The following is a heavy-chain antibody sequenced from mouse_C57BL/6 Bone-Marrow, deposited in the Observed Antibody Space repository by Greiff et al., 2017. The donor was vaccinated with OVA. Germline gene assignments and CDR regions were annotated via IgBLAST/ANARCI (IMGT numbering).Heavy chain of an antibody. J-gene: IGHJ1*03. CDR1: GYSITSGYY. CDR2: ISYDGSN. D-gene: IGHD1-1*01. V-gene: IGHV3-6*01. Sequence: EVQLQESGPGLVKPSQSLSLTCSVTGYSITSGYYWNWIRQFPGNKLEWMGYISYDGSNNYNPSLKNRISITRDTSKNQFFLKLNSVTTEDTATYYCASSFITTVVEDWYFDVWGTGTTVTVSS. CDR3: ASSFITTVVEDWYFDV.